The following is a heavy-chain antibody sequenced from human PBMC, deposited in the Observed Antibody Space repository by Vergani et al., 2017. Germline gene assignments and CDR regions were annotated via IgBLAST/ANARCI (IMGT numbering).Heavy chain of an antibody. D-gene: IGHD4-17*01. CDR1: GGSISSGGYS. J-gene: IGHJ4*02. CDR2: IYHSGST. CDR3: ARGHDYGDYPDY. Sequence: QVQLQQWGAGLLKPSETLSLTCAVYGGSISSGGYSWSWIRQPPGKGLEWIGYIYHSGSTYYNPSLKSRVTISVDRSKNQFSLKLSSVTAADTAVYYCARGHDYGDYPDYWGQGTLVTVSS. V-gene: IGHV4-30-2*01.